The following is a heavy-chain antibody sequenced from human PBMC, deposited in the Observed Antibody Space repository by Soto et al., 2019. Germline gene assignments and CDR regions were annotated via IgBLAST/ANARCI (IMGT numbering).Heavy chain of an antibody. Sequence: SETLSLTCTVSGGSISSYYWSWIRQPAGKGLEWIGRIYTSGSTNYNPSLKSRVTMSVDTSKNQFSLKLSSVTAADTAVYYCARDIVYYDSSGWFDPWGQGTLVTVYS. CDR1: GGSISSYY. D-gene: IGHD3-22*01. CDR3: ARDIVYYDSSGWFDP. V-gene: IGHV4-4*07. J-gene: IGHJ5*02. CDR2: IYTSGST.